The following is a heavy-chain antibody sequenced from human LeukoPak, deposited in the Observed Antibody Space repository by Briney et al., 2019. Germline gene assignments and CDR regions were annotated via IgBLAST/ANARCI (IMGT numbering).Heavy chain of an antibody. J-gene: IGHJ3*02. CDR2: INSDGSST. D-gene: IGHD2-21*02. V-gene: IGHV3-74*01. CDR1: GFTFSSYW. CDR3: VRGGDNHGFDI. Sequence: GGSLRLSCAASGFTFSSYWMHWVRQAPGKGLVWVSRINSDGSSTIYADSVKGRFTISRDNAKNTLYLQMNSLRAEDTAVYYCVRGGDNHGFDIWGQGTMVTVSS.